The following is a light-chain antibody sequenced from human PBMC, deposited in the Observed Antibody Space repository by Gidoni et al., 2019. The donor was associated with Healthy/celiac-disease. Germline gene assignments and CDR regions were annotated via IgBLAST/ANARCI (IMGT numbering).Light chain of an antibody. CDR2: KAS. J-gene: IGKJ1*01. CDR1: QRISSW. V-gene: IGKV1-5*03. Sequence: DTQMTQSPSTQSASVGDRVTITCRASQRISSWLAWYQQKPGKAPKLLIYKASSLESGVPSRFSGSGSGTEFTLTISSLQPDDFATYYCQQYNRYSKTFGQGTKVEIK. CDR3: QQYNRYSKT.